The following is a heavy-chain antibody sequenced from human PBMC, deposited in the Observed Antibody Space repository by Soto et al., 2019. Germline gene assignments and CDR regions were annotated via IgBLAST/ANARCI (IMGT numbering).Heavy chain of an antibody. D-gene: IGHD3-10*01. CDR1: GGTFSSYT. J-gene: IGHJ5*02. CDR2: IIPILGIA. V-gene: IGHV1-69*08. Sequence: QVQLVQSGAEVKKPGSSVKVSCKASGGTFSSYTISWVRQAPGQGLEWMGRIIPILGIANYAQKFQGRVTITADKSTSTAYMELSSLRSEDTAVYYCARDRAAYYYGSGTVMGPWGQGTLVTVSS. CDR3: ARDRAAYYYGSGTVMGP.